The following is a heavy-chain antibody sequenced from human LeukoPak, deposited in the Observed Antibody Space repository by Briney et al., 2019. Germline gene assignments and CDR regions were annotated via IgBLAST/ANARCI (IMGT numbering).Heavy chain of an antibody. D-gene: IGHD2-2*01. CDR3: ARASPPIVVVPAAMVGTFDI. V-gene: IGHV1-69*01. Sequence: SVKVSCKASGGTFSSYAISWVRQAPGQGLEWMGGIIPIFGTANYAQKFQGRVTITADESTSTAYMELSSLRSEDTAVYYCARASPPIVVVPAAMVGTFDIWGQGTMVTVTS. CDR1: GGTFSSYA. CDR2: IIPIFGTA. J-gene: IGHJ3*02.